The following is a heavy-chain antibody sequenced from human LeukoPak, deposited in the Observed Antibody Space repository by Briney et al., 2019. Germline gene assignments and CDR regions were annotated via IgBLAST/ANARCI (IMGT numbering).Heavy chain of an antibody. D-gene: IGHD6-19*01. V-gene: IGHV3-23*01. CDR2: ISGSGGST. J-gene: IGHJ5*02. CDR1: GFTFSSYA. CDR3: AKDHEIAVAGDWFDP. Sequence: PGASLRLSCAASGFTFSSYAMSWVRQAPGKGLEWVSAISGSGGSTYYADSVKGRFTISRDNSKTTPYLQMNSLRAEDTAVYYCAKDHEIAVAGDWFDPWGQGTLVTVSS.